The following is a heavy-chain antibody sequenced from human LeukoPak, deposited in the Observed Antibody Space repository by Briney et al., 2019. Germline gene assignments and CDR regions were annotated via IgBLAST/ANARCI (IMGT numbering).Heavy chain of an antibody. J-gene: IGHJ4*02. CDR3: TKAFRSGTFIFDF. CDR1: GFTFSSYA. V-gene: IGHV3-23*01. CDR2: ISDSGTTT. D-gene: IGHD3-10*01. Sequence: GGSLRLSCAASGFTFSSYAMTWVRQAPGKGLEWVSGISDSGTTTYYADSVKGRFTISRDNSKNTLYLQMNSLRAEDTAVYYCTKAFRSGTFIFDFWGQGSLVTVSS.